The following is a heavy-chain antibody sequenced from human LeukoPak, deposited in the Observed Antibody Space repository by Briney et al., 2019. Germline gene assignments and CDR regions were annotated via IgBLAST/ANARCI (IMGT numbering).Heavy chain of an antibody. J-gene: IGHJ4*02. V-gene: IGHV4-39*07. Sequence: SETLSLTCTVSGGSISNSSYYWGWTRQPPGKGREWIGSIYYSGRTYHNPSLKSRVTISVDTSKNPFSLKLSSVAAADTAVYYSARDRADYGDKYYFDCWGQGTLVTVSS. D-gene: IGHD4-17*01. CDR3: ARDRADYGDKYYFDC. CDR1: GGSISNSSYY. CDR2: IYYSGRT.